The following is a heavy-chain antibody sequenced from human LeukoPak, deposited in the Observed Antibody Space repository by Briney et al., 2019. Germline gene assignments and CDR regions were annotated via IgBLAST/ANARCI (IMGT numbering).Heavy chain of an antibody. CDR1: GYTFTGYF. J-gene: IGHJ6*02. Sequence: ASVKVSCKASGYTFTGYFMHWVRRAPGQGLEWMGWINPNSGGTNYAQKLQGRVTMTRDTSISTAYMELSSLRSDDTAVYYCAREVLAKNYGMDVWGQGTTVTVSS. CDR3: AREVLAKNYGMDV. V-gene: IGHV1-2*02. D-gene: IGHD2-8*02. CDR2: INPNSGGT.